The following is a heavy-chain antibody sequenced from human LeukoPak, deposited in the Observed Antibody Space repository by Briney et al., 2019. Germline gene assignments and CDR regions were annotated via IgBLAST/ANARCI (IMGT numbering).Heavy chain of an antibody. CDR3: TTDPDYDMLNWFDP. D-gene: IGHD3-9*01. V-gene: IGHV3-15*01. Sequence: GGSLRLSCAASGFTFSNAWMSWVRQAPGKGLXXXXXIKSKTDGGTTDYAAPVKGRFTISRDDSKNTLYLQMNSLKTEDTAVYYCTTDPDYDMLNWFDPWGQGTLVTVSS. J-gene: IGHJ5*02. CDR1: GFTFSNAW. CDR2: IKSKTDGGTT.